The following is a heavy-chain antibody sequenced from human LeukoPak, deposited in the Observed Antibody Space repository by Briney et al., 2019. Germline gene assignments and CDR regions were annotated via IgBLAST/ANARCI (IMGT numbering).Heavy chain of an antibody. D-gene: IGHD3-22*01. CDR2: ISYDGSNK. CDR3: ARDSSSDAYYYDSSGLDY. CDR1: GFTFNRCW. J-gene: IGHJ4*02. V-gene: IGHV3-30-3*01. Sequence: PGGSLRLSCVVSGFTFNRCWMNWVRQAPGKGLEWVAVISYDGSNKYYADSVKGRFTISRDNSKNTLYLQMNSLRAEDTAVYYCARDSSSDAYYYDSSGLDYWGQGTLVTVSS.